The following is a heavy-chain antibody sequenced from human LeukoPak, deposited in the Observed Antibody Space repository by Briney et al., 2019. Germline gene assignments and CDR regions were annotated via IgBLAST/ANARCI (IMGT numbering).Heavy chain of an antibody. Sequence: TGGSLRLSCAASGLTFSSYAMSCVRQAPGKGLEWVSAISGSGGSTYYADSVKGRFTISRDNSKNTLYLQMSSLRAEDTAVYYCAKARSAVRGVIGYFDYWGQGTLVTVSS. J-gene: IGHJ4*02. CDR2: ISGSGGST. CDR1: GLTFSSYA. V-gene: IGHV3-23*01. D-gene: IGHD3-10*01. CDR3: AKARSAVRGVIGYFDY.